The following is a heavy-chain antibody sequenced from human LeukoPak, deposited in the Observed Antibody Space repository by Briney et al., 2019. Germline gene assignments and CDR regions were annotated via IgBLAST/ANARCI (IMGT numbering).Heavy chain of an antibody. Sequence: GGSLRLSCAAFGFSFSTYSMNWVRQAPGKGLEWVSYITSRSDATYYADSVKGRFTISRDNAKSSLYLQMNNLRVEDTAVYYCARDPGGIDYWGQGTLVTVSA. CDR1: GFSFSTYS. CDR2: ITSRSDAT. CDR3: ARDPGGIDY. D-gene: IGHD3-10*01. J-gene: IGHJ4*02. V-gene: IGHV3-48*04.